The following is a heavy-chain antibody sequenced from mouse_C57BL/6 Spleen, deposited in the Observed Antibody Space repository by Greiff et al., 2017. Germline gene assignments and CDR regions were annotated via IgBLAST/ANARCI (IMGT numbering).Heavy chain of an antibody. CDR2: IDPETGGT. J-gene: IGHJ4*01. V-gene: IGHV1-15*01. CDR1: GYTFTDYE. CDR3: TRSRPLLDD. Sequence: QVQLKQSGAELVRPGASVTLSCKASGYTFTDYEMHWVKQTPVHGLEWIGAIDPETGGTAYNQKFKGKAILTADKSSSTAYMELRSLTSEDSAVYYCTRSRPLLDDWGKGTSVTVSS. D-gene: IGHD1-1*01.